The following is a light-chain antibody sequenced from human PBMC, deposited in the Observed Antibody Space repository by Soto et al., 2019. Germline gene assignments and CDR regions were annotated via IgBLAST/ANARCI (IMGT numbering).Light chain of an antibody. Sequence: QSVLTQPPSASGSPGQSVTISCTGTSSDVGDYNYVSWYQQYPGRAPKLMIYEVTNRPSGVPDRFSGSKSGNTASLTISGLQAEDEADYYCSSDTTTSTLYVFGTGTKVTVL. J-gene: IGLJ1*01. CDR1: SSDVGDYNY. CDR3: SSDTTTSTLYV. CDR2: EVT. V-gene: IGLV2-14*01.